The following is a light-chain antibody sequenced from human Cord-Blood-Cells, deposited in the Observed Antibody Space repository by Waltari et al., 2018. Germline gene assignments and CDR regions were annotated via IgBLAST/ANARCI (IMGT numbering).Light chain of an antibody. CDR1: QSVLYSSNNKNY. Sequence: DIVMTQSPDSLAVSLGEXXXXXXXXSQSVLYSSNNKNYLAWYQQKPGHPPKLLIYWASTRESGVPDRFSGSGSGTDFTLTISSLQAEDVAVYYCQQYYSTPYTFGQGTKLEIK. V-gene: IGKV4-1*01. CDR2: WAS. J-gene: IGKJ2*01. CDR3: QQYYSTPYT.